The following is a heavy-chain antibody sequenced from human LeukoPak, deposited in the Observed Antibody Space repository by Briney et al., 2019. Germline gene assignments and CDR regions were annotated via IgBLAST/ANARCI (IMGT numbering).Heavy chain of an antibody. CDR3: AREGRQLVPYYYYGMDV. Sequence: SETLSLTCTVSGGSISSYYWSWIRQPPGKGLEWIGYIYYSGSTNYNPSLKSRVTISVDTSKNQFSLKLSSVTAADTAVYYCAREGRQLVPYYYYGMDVWGQGTTVTVSS. J-gene: IGHJ6*02. D-gene: IGHD6-6*01. CDR2: IYYSGST. CDR1: GGSISSYY. V-gene: IGHV4-59*01.